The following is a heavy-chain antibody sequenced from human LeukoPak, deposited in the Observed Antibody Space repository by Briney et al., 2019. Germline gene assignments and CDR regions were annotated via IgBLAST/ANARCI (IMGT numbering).Heavy chain of an antibody. CDR1: GYTFTGYY. V-gene: IGHV1-2*06. D-gene: IGHD5-18*01. CDR2: INPNSGGT. CDR3: ARDRRGYSYGYYFDY. Sequence: ASVKVSCKASGYTFTGYYMHWVRQAPGQGLEWMGRINPNSGGTNYAQKFQGRVTMTRDTSISTAYMELSRQRSDDTAVYYCARDRRGYSYGYYFDYWGQGTLVTVSS. J-gene: IGHJ4*02.